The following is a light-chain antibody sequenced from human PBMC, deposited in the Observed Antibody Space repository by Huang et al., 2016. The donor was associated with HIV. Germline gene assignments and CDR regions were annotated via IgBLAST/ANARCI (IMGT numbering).Light chain of an antibody. J-gene: IGKJ4*01. CDR1: QGISSY. CDR2: AAS. V-gene: IGKV1-9*01. CDR3: QQLNGYPLT. Sequence: IQLTQSPSSLSASVGDRVTISCRASQGISSYLAWYQQKPGKDPKLLIYAASTLQSGVPSRFSGSGSGTEFTLTITSLQPEDFATYYCQQLNGYPLTFGGGTKVEIK.